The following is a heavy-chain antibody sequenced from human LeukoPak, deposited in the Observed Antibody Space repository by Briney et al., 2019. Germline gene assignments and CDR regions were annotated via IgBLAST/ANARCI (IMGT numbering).Heavy chain of an antibody. CDR1: GFTFSSYA. Sequence: GGFLRLSCAASGFTFSSYAMTWVRQAPGKGLEWVSAIIGSGASTYYTDSVKGRFTISRDNSKDTLYLQMNSLRAEDTAVYYCAKDLYGDYPDYFDSWGQGTLVTVSS. V-gene: IGHV3-23*01. CDR2: IIGSGAST. J-gene: IGHJ4*02. CDR3: AKDLYGDYPDYFDS. D-gene: IGHD4-17*01.